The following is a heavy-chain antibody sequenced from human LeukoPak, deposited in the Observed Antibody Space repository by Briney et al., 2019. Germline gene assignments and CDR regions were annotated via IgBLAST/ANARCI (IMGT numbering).Heavy chain of an antibody. J-gene: IGHJ4*02. CDR1: GFTFSSYA. CDR2: VSGGGGNT. V-gene: IGHV3-23*01. CDR3: AKQSYYDSAGYYSPTDF. D-gene: IGHD3-22*01. Sequence: GGSLRLSCAASGFTFSSYAMSWVRQAPGKGLEWVSAVSGGGGNTYYADSVKGRFTISRDNYKNTLYLQMNSLRAEDTAVYYCAKQSYYDSAGYYSPTDFWGQGTLVTVSS.